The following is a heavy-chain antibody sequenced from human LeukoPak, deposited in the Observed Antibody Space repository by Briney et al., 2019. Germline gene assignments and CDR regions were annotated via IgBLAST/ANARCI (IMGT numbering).Heavy chain of an antibody. Sequence: GGSLRLSCAASGFTVSSNYMSWVRQAPGKGLEWVSSISSSSSYIYYADSVKGRFTISRDNAKNSLYLQMNSLRAEDTAVYYCARGREGMYYYDSSGYYVFDYWGQGTLVTVSS. CDR2: ISSSSSYI. J-gene: IGHJ4*02. V-gene: IGHV3-21*01. D-gene: IGHD3-22*01. CDR1: GFTVSSNY. CDR3: ARGREGMYYYDSSGYYVFDY.